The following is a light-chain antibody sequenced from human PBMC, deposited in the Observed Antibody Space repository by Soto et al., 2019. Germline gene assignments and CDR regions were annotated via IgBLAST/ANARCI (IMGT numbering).Light chain of an antibody. J-gene: IGKJ1*01. CDR1: QSVSSNY. V-gene: IGKV3-20*01. Sequence: EIVLAQSPGTLSLSPGERATLSCRASQSVSSNYLAWYQQKPGQAPRLLIYGASSRATGIPDRFSGSGSGTVFTLTIIRLESEDFGVYYCQQYGSSQGTFGQGTKVDIK. CDR3: QQYGSSQGT. CDR2: GAS.